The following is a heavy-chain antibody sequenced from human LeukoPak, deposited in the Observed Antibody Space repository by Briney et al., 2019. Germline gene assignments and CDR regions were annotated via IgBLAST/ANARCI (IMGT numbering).Heavy chain of an antibody. CDR2: INHSGST. CDR3: ARGLRWLQSKRGFDY. CDR1: GGSFSGYY. V-gene: IGHV4-34*01. D-gene: IGHD5-24*01. Sequence: PSETLSLTCAVYGGSFSGYYWSWIRQPPGKGLEWIGEINHSGSTNYNPSLKSRVTISVDTSKNQFSLKLSSVTAVDTAVYYCARGLRWLQSKRGFDYWGQGTLVTVSS. J-gene: IGHJ4*02.